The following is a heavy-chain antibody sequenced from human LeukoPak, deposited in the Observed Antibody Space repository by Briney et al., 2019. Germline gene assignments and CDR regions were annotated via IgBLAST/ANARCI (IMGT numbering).Heavy chain of an antibody. CDR3: ARNLVGPVDY. CDR1: GGSISSSSYY. J-gene: IGHJ4*02. V-gene: IGHV4-39*07. Sequence: SETLSLTCTVSGGSISSSSYYWGWIRQPPGKGLEWIGSIYYSGSTYYNPSLKSRVTISVDTSKNQFSLKLSSVTAADTAVYYCARNLVGPVDYWGQGTLVTVSS. CDR2: IYYSGST. D-gene: IGHD6-6*01.